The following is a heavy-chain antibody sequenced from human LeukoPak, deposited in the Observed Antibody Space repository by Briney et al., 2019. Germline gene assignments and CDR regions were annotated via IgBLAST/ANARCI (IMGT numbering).Heavy chain of an antibody. Sequence: SVKVSCKASGGTFSSYAISWVRQAPGQGLEWMGGIIPIFGTANYAQKFQGRVTITADKSTSTAYMELSSLRSEDTAVYYCARTRRDGYNYRDYWGQGTLVTVSS. CDR2: IIPIFGTA. D-gene: IGHD5-24*01. V-gene: IGHV1-69*06. J-gene: IGHJ4*02. CDR1: GGTFSSYA. CDR3: ARTRRDGYNYRDY.